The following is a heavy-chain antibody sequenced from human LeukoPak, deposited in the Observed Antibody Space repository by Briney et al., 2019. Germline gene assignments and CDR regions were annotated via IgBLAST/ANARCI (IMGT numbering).Heavy chain of an antibody. CDR1: GYSISSGYY. J-gene: IGHJ4*02. Sequence: SETLSLTCAVSGYSISSGYYWGWIRQPPGKGLEWIGSIYHSGSTYYNPSLKSRVTISVDTSKNQFSLKLSSVTAADTAVYYCARALAGFGEMPNYWGQGTLVTVSS. V-gene: IGHV4-38-2*01. CDR3: ARALAGFGEMPNY. D-gene: IGHD3-10*01. CDR2: IYHSGST.